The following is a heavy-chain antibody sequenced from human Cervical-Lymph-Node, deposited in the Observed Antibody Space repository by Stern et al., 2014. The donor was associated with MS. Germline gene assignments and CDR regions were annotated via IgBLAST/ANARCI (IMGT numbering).Heavy chain of an antibody. V-gene: IGHV3-33*01. D-gene: IGHD6-13*01. CDR1: GFSFSRYA. CDR3: ASAYSSSHYYFDY. CDR2: ICYDGSNP. J-gene: IGHJ4*02. Sequence: QVQLVESWGGVVQPGRSLRLSCAASGFSFSRYAMHWVRQAPGKGLEWVALICYDGSNPYYADSVTGRFTISRDNFKNTLYLQMNSLRAEDTAVYYCASAYSSSHYYFDYWGQGTLVTVSS.